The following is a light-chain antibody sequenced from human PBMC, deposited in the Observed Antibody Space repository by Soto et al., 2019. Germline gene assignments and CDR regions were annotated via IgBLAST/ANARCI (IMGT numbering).Light chain of an antibody. Sequence: PGERATLSCRASQSVDSTYLTWYQQKPGQAPRLLIYGASGRATRIPDRFSGSGSGTVFTLTISRLEPEDFAVYFCQYYDSFRTFGQGTKVEIK. CDR2: GAS. V-gene: IGKV3-20*01. CDR3: QYYDSFRT. J-gene: IGKJ1*01. CDR1: QSVDSTY.